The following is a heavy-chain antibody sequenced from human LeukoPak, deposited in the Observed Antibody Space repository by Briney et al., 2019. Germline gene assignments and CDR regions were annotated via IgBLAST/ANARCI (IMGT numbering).Heavy chain of an antibody. CDR2: ISSSSSYI. D-gene: IGHD6-13*01. Sequence: PGGSLRLSCAASGFTFSNYRMNWVRQAPGKGLEWVSSISSSSSYIYYADSVKGRFTISRDNAKNSLYLQMNSLRAEDTAVYYCAGYSSSWYGEDWFDPWGQGTLVTVSS. CDR1: GFTFSNYR. V-gene: IGHV3-21*01. J-gene: IGHJ5*02. CDR3: AGYSSSWYGEDWFDP.